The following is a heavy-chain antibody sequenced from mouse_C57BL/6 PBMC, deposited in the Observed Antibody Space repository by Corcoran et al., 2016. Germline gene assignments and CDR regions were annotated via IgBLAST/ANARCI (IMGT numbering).Heavy chain of an antibody. J-gene: IGHJ2*01. D-gene: IGHD3-2*02. V-gene: IGHV9-3*01. Sequence: QIQLVQSGPELKKPGETVKISCKASGYTFTTYGMSWVKQAPGKGLKWMGWINTYSGVPTYADDFKGRFAFSLETSASTAYLQINNRKNEDTATYFCARLGSSGFYYWGQGTTLTVSS. CDR3: ARLGSSGFYY. CDR2: INTYSGVP. CDR1: GYTFTTYG.